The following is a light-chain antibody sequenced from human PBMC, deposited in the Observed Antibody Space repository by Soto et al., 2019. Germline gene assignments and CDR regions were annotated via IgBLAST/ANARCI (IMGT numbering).Light chain of an antibody. Sequence: EIVMTQSPATLSVSPGERATLSCRASQSVSSNLAWYQQQPGQAPRLLIYGASISATGIPARFSGSGSGTEVTLTISSLQSEDFAVYYCQQYNNWPPMYTLGQGTKLEIK. CDR3: QQYNNWPPMYT. CDR1: QSVSSN. CDR2: GAS. V-gene: IGKV3-15*01. J-gene: IGKJ2*01.